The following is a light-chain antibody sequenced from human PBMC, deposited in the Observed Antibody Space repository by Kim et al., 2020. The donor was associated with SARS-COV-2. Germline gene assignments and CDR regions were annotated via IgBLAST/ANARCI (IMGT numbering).Light chain of an antibody. J-gene: IGLJ1*01. CDR2: FDA. Sequence: PGKTAAITWGGDKIGGESGSWHQQEPGQAPVLVISFDADRPSGIPERFSGSNSGKTATLTISRVEAGDEADYYCQVWNGVSDPYVFGPGTKVTVL. CDR3: QVWNGVSDPYV. CDR1: KIGGES. V-gene: IGLV3-21*04.